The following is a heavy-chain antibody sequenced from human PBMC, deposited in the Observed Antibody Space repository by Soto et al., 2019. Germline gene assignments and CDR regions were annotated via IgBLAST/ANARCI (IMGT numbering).Heavy chain of an antibody. CDR3: AKFPQYSSGSYFDY. D-gene: IGHD6-19*01. CDR1: GFTFSSYA. J-gene: IGHJ4*02. V-gene: IGHV3-23*01. Sequence: EVQLLESGGGLVQPGGSLRLSCAASGFTFSSYAMSWVRQAPGKGLEWVSAISGSGGSTYYADSVRGRFTISRDNSKNTLYLQMDSLRAEDTAVYYCAKFPQYSSGSYFDYWGQGTLVTVSS. CDR2: ISGSGGST.